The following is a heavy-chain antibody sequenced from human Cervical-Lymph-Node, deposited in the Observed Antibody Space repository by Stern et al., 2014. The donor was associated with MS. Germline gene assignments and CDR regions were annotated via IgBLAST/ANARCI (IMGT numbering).Heavy chain of an antibody. Sequence: QMQLVQSGAEVKKPGASVKVSCKASGYAFTSYYMHWVRQAPGQGLEWMGIINPSGGSTSYAQKFQGRVTMTRDTSTSTVYMELSSLRSEDTAVYYCARGWDVLRYFDWLLNYWGQGTLVTVSS. CDR2: INPSGGST. CDR3: ARGWDVLRYFDWLLNY. J-gene: IGHJ4*02. V-gene: IGHV1-46*01. CDR1: GYAFTSYY. D-gene: IGHD3-9*01.